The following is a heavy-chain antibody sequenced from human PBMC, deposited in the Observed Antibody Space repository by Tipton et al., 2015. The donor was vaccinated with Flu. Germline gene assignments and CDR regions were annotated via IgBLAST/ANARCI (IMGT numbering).Heavy chain of an antibody. CDR1: GDSVSSAGYY. V-gene: IGHV4-61*08. CDR2: ISSSGGS. CDR3: ARLDFSNYVSEPKNWFDP. Sequence: PGLVKPSETLSLSCTVSGDSVSSAGYYWTWIRQPPGKGLEYIGQISSSGGSNNNPSLKSRVTISIDTSKNQFSLRLTSVTAADTAVYYCARLDFSNYVSEPKNWFDPWGQGTLVTVSS. D-gene: IGHD4-11*01. J-gene: IGHJ5*02.